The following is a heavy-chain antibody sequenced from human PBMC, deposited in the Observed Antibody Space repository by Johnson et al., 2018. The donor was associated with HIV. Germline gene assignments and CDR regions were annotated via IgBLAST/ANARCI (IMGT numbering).Heavy chain of an antibody. Sequence: QVQLMESGGGVVQPGRSLRLSCAASGFTFSSYGMHWVRQAPGKGLEWVAVIWYDGSNKYYVDSVKGRFTISRDNAKSSLYLQMNSLRAEDTALYYCARGYHESSGYAGAFDIWGQGTMVTVSS. D-gene: IGHD3-22*01. V-gene: IGHV3-33*01. CDR2: IWYDGSNK. CDR3: ARGYHESSGYAGAFDI. J-gene: IGHJ3*02. CDR1: GFTFSSYG.